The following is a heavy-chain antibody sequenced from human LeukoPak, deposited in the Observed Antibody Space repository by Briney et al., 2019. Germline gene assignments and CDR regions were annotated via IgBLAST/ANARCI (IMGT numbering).Heavy chain of an antibody. CDR1: GGSISSSTYY. V-gene: IGHV4-39*07. Sequence: SETLSLTCTVSGGSISSSTYYWGWIRQPPGKGLAWIGSIYFTGSAYYNPSLKSRVTISVDTSTNQFSLKLTSVTAADTAVYYCARAPISPAGAHFDYWGQGTPVAVSP. CDR2: IYFTGSA. D-gene: IGHD6-13*01. CDR3: ARAPISPAGAHFDY. J-gene: IGHJ4*02.